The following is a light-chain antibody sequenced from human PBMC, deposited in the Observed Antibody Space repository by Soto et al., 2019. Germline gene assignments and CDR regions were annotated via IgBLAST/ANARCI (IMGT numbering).Light chain of an antibody. CDR1: QGIGND. V-gene: IGKV1-17*01. CDR2: AAS. Sequence: IQMTQSPSSLSASVGDRVTITCRASQGIGNDLGWYQQKPGKAPKRLIYAASSLQSGVQSRFSGSLSGTEFSLTISSLQPEDFATYYCLQHNAYPYTLGQGTKLEI. J-gene: IGKJ2*01. CDR3: LQHNAYPYT.